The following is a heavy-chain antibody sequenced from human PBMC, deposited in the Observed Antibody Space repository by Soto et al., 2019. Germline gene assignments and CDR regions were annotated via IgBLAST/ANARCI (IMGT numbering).Heavy chain of an antibody. CDR1: GGSLSGANYC. V-gene: IGHV4-30-2*01. CDR2: IFPSGNT. J-gene: IGHJ4*02. Sequence: PLSLTSGGPGGSLSGANYCWSWIRQPPGKGLEWIGYIFPSGNTYYDTSLNSRVTISLVVLKNQSSLSLRALTAADTAVYYCASSREFDYWSQGSLVTVSS. CDR3: ASSREFDY.